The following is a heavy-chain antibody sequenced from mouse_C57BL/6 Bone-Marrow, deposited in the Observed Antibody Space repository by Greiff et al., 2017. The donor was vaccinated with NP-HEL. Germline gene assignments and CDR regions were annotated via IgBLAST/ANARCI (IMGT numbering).Heavy chain of an antibody. Sequence: EVHLVESGGGLVKPGGSLKLSCAASGFTFSDYGMHWVRQAPEKGLEWVAYISSGSSTIYYADTVKGRFTISRDHAKNTMFLQMTSLRSEDTAMYYCARNYGSSLPYWYFDVWGTGTTVTVSS. V-gene: IGHV5-17*01. CDR3: ARNYGSSLPYWYFDV. D-gene: IGHD1-1*01. CDR1: GFTFSDYG. CDR2: ISSGSSTI. J-gene: IGHJ1*03.